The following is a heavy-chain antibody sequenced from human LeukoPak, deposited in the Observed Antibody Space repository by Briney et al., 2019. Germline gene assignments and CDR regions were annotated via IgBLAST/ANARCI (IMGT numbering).Heavy chain of an antibody. Sequence: PSETLSLTCTVSGYSISSGYFWGWIRQPPGKGLEWIGSFYHSGITYYNPSLKSRVTISVEMSKNQFSLKLSSVTAADTAVYYCARDRDDYGDWIDPWGQGTLVTVSS. CDR3: ARDRDDYGDWIDP. J-gene: IGHJ5*02. CDR1: GYSISSGYF. V-gene: IGHV4-38-2*02. D-gene: IGHD4-17*01. CDR2: FYHSGIT.